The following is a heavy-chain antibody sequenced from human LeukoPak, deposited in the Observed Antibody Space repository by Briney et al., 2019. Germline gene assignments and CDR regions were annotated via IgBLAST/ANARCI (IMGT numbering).Heavy chain of an antibody. V-gene: IGHV3-66*01. D-gene: IGHD5-24*01. CDR2: IYTGGST. CDR1: GFTFSSQW. Sequence: PGGSLRLSCAASGFTFSSQWMHWVRQAPGKGLEWVSVIYTGGSTSYADSVRGRFTISRDNSKNTLYLQMNSLRAEDTALYYCARGHGNWGQGTLVTVSS. J-gene: IGHJ4*02. CDR3: ARGHGN.